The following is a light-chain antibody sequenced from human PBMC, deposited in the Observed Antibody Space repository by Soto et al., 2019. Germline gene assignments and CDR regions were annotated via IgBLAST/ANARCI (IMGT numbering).Light chain of an antibody. CDR3: QQTSTTPGT. V-gene: IGKV1-39*01. J-gene: IGKJ1*01. CDR1: QTVKTY. Sequence: DVQMTQSPSSLSASVGDSVTITCRSSQTVKTYLNWYHHKPGKAPQLLIYASSRLQTGVASRFSGSGSGTYFSLTISSLQPEDFATYYCQQTSTTPGTFGQGTKVEIK. CDR2: ASS.